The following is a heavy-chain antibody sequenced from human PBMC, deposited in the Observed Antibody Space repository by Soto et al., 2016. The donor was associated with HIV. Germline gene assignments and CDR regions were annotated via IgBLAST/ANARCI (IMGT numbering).Heavy chain of an antibody. CDR3: TTDPMSYDSSGYLNWFDP. Sequence: EVQLVESGGGLVKPGGFLRVSCAASGFTFSNAWMSWVRQAPGKGLEWVGRIKSKTDGGATDYAAPVKGRFTISRDDSKNTLYLQMNSLKTEDTAVYYCTTDPMSYDSSGYLNWFDPWGQGTLVTVSS. V-gene: IGHV3-15*01. CDR1: GFTFSNAW. J-gene: IGHJ5*02. D-gene: IGHD3-22*01. CDR2: IKSKTDGGAT.